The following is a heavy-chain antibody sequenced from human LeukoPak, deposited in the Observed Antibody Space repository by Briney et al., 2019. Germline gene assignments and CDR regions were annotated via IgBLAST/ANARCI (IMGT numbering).Heavy chain of an antibody. CDR2: IYYSGST. J-gene: IGHJ4*02. Sequence: SETLSLTCTVSGGSISSYYWSWIRQPPGQGLEWIGYIYYSGSTNYNPSLKSRVTISVDTSKKQFSLKLTSVTAADTAVYYCASGITFGGVIVPGVWGQGTLVTVSS. CDR3: ASGITFGGVIVPGV. V-gene: IGHV4-59*01. D-gene: IGHD3-16*02. CDR1: GGSISSYY.